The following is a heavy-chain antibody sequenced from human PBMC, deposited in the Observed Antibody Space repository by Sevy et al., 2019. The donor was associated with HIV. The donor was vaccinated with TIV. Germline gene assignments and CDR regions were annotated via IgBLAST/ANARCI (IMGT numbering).Heavy chain of an antibody. D-gene: IGHD6-19*01. V-gene: IGHV3-23*01. CDR1: GFTFINFA. CDR2: ISGVGGTA. Sequence: GGSLRLSCAASGFTFINFAMGWVRQTPGKGLEWVSAISGVGGTAYYVDSVKGRFTISRDNSKSTLYLQMNSLRAEDTAVYYCAKGRQQWPSDFWGRGTLVTVSS. CDR3: AKGRQQWPSDF. J-gene: IGHJ4*02.